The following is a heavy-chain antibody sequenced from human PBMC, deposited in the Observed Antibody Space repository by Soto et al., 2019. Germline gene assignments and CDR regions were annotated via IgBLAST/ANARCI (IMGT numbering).Heavy chain of an antibody. J-gene: IGHJ4*02. CDR3: ARARHLVPGTLAYFAH. Sequence: LSLTGVSCGESVSSSRASWNYKRQSPSRGLEWLGRAYYRSKWYIDYAPSVTSRITINPDTSENQLSLQLNSVTPEDTATYYCARARHLVPGTLAYFAHWLQGSPVTVSP. CDR2: AYYRSKWYI. CDR1: GESVSSSRAS. V-gene: IGHV6-1*01. D-gene: IGHD1-26*01.